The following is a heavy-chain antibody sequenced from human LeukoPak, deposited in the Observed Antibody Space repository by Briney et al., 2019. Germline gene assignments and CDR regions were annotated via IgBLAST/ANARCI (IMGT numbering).Heavy chain of an antibody. Sequence: SETLSLTCTVSGGSISSSSYFWGWVRQPPGKGLEWIGSIFYSGSTYYNPSLNSRVTISIDTSKNQFSLRLSSVTAAGTAVYYCARGYGSGSYPSDYWGQGTLVTVSS. CDR2: IFYSGST. J-gene: IGHJ4*02. D-gene: IGHD3-10*01. CDR3: ARGYGSGSYPSDY. V-gene: IGHV4-39*07. CDR1: GGSISSSSYF.